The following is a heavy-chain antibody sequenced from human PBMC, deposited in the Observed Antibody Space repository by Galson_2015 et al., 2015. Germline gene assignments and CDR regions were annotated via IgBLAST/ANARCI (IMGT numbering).Heavy chain of an antibody. Sequence: SLRLSCAASGFTFSSYRMNWVRQAPGKGLEWVSYISSSSTIYYADSVKGRFTISRDNAKNSLYLQMNSLRAEDTAVYYCARERLAFGSTSPNWFDPWGQGTLVTVSS. CDR1: GFTFSSYR. J-gene: IGHJ5*02. V-gene: IGHV3-48*01. CDR2: ISSSSTI. CDR3: ARERLAFGSTSPNWFDP. D-gene: IGHD2-2*01.